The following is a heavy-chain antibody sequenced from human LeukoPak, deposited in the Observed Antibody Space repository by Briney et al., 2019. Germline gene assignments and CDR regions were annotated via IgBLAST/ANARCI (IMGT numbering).Heavy chain of an antibody. J-gene: IGHJ4*02. CDR3: VRHGLGSSWFGFDY. CDR1: GYTFTTYW. D-gene: IGHD6-13*01. V-gene: IGHV5-51*01. CDR2: IYPGDSDP. Sequence: GESLKISCKGSGYTFTTYWIGWVRQMPGEGLEWMAIIYPGDSDPRYSPSFQGQVTISADKSISTAYLQWSSLKASDSAMYYCVRHGLGSSWFGFDYWGQGTLVTVSS.